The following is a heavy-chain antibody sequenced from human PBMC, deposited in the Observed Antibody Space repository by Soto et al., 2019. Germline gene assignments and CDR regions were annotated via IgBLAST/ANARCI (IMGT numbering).Heavy chain of an antibody. D-gene: IGHD6-6*01. V-gene: IGHV3-21*01. CDR3: ARNESSNIYVMDV. J-gene: IGHJ6*02. CDR1: GFTFSSYR. CDR2: ISSSSFSI. Sequence: VQLVESGGGLVKPGGSLRLSCAASGFTFSSYRMNWVRQAPGMGLEWVSSISSSSFSINYADSVKGRFSISRDNAQTSLHLQMNTLRAEDTTVYYCARNESSNIYVMDVWCQGTTVTVSS.